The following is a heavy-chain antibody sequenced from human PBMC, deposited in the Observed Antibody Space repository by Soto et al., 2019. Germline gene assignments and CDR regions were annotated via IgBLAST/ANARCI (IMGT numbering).Heavy chain of an antibody. D-gene: IGHD3-22*01. J-gene: IGHJ4*02. CDR3: ARDLGYYASDGYFDY. CDR1: GFTFSDYY. Sequence: GGSLRLSCAASGFTFSDYYMSWIRQAPGKGLEWVSYISSSGSIIYYADSVKGRFTISGDNAKNSLYLQLNSLRAEDTAVYYCARDLGYYASDGYFDYWGQGTLVTVSS. CDR2: ISSSGSII. V-gene: IGHV3-11*01.